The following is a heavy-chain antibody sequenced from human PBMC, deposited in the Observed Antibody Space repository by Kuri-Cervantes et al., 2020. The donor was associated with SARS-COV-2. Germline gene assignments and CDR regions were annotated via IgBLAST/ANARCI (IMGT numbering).Heavy chain of an antibody. J-gene: IGHJ5*02. V-gene: IGHV4-34*01. Sequence: SCAVYGGSFSGYYWSWIRQPPGKGLEWIGEINHSGSTNYNPSLKSRVTISVDTSKNQFSLKLSSVTAADTAVYYCARGVVVPAAIRGGRWFDPWGQGTLVTVSS. CDR3: ARGVVVPAAIRGGRWFDP. CDR2: INHSGST. D-gene: IGHD2-2*02. CDR1: GGSFSGYY.